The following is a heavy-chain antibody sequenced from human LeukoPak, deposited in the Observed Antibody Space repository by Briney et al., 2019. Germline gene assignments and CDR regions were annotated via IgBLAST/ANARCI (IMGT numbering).Heavy chain of an antibody. Sequence: GGSLRLSCAASGFTFDDYGMSWVRQAPGKGLEWVSGINWNGGSTGYADSVKGRFTISRDNAKNSLYLQMNSLRAEDTALYHCARGRRSTRTFDYWGQGTLVTVPS. J-gene: IGHJ4*02. CDR3: ARGRRSTRTFDY. V-gene: IGHV3-20*01. CDR2: INWNGGST. D-gene: IGHD2-2*01. CDR1: GFTFDDYG.